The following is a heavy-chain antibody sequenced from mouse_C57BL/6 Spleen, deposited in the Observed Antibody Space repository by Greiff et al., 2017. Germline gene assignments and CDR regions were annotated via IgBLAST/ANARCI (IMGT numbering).Heavy chain of an antibody. CDR2: ILPGSGST. D-gene: IGHD2-2*01. J-gene: IGHJ3*01. CDR1: GYTFTGYW. CDR3: ASARYGYGSSWFAY. Sequence: VKLVESGAELMKPGASVKLSCKATGYTFTGYWIEWVKQRPGHGLEWIGEILPGSGSTNYNEKFKGKATFTAATSSNTAYMQLHSLTTEYSAILYCASARYGYGSSWFAYWGQGTLVTVSA. V-gene: IGHV1-9*01.